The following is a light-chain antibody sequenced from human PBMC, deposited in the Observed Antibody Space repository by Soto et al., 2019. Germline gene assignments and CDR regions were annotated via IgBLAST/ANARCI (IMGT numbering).Light chain of an antibody. CDR3: QQRHMWPIT. CDR2: DAS. V-gene: IGKV3-11*01. J-gene: IGKJ5*01. Sequence: EIVMTQSPATLSVSPGERATLSCRASQSFSSNLAWYQQKPGQAPRLLIYDASNRATGIPPRFSGSGSGTDFTLTISSLEPEDSAVYYCQQRHMWPITFGQGTRLEIK. CDR1: QSFSSN.